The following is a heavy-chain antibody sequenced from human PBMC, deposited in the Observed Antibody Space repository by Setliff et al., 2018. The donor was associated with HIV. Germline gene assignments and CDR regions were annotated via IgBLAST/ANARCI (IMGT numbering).Heavy chain of an antibody. Sequence: ASVKVSCKSSGYTLIDYYLHWVRQAPGQGLEWVGWVNPRNGGINYSQRFQGRVTMTRDTSIGTAYMELNRLKSDDTAVYFCARKSLSGTIDYWGQGTLVTVSS. V-gene: IGHV1-2*02. J-gene: IGHJ4*02. CDR3: ARKSLSGTIDY. CDR1: GYTLIDYY. CDR2: VNPRNGGI. D-gene: IGHD1-20*01.